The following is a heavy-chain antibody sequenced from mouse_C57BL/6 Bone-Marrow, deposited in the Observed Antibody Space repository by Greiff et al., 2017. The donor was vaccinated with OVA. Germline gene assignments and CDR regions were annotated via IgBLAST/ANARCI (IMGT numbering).Heavy chain of an antibody. Sequence: QVHVKQSGAELVRPGASVKLSCKASGYTFTSYGISWVKQRTGQGLEWIGEIYPRSGNTYYNEKFKGKATLTADKTSSTAYMELRRLTSEDSAVYLCARDLAYWGQGTLVTVSA. CDR1: GYTFTSYG. CDR3: ARDLAY. V-gene: IGHV1-81*01. CDR2: IYPRSGNT. J-gene: IGHJ3*01.